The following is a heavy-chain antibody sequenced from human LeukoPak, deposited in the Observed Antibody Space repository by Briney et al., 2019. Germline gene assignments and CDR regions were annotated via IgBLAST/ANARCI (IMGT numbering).Heavy chain of an antibody. J-gene: IGHJ6*04. CDR2: FIPVLGTA. Sequence: GASVKVSCKASGYTFTGYYMHWVRQAPGQGLEWMGVFIPVLGTANSTQNFQDRVSITADMSTHTVYMELSSLKPEDTAVYFCAGIRVFGVILHQEPVWGKGTTVTVSS. CDR3: AGIRVFGVILHQEPV. V-gene: IGHV1-46*01. CDR1: GYTFTGYY. D-gene: IGHD2-8*01.